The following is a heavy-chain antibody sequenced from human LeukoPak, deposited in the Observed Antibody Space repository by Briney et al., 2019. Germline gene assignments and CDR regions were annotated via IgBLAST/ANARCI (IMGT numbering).Heavy chain of an antibody. V-gene: IGHV5-51*01. CDR2: IYPGDSEI. CDR3: ARQLFDYVSIDY. J-gene: IGHJ4*02. CDR1: GYNITNYW. D-gene: IGHD3-16*01. Sequence: GESLKISCKASGYNITNYWIAWVRQMPGKGLEWMGIIYPGDSEIRYSPSFQGQVIISADKSISTAYLQWSSLKASDTATYYCARQLFDYVSIDYWGQGTLVTVSS.